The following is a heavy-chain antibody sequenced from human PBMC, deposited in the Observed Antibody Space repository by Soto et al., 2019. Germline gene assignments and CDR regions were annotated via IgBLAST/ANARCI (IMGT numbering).Heavy chain of an antibody. CDR3: ARAPHYYDSSRANWLDP. CDR2: ISYHGVT. V-gene: IGHV4-61*01. CDR1: GGSVNRGSYS. Sequence: SETLSLTCTVSGGSVNRGSYSWVWIRQPPGGGLEWIGYISYHGVTYYNPSLKSRVTISVDTSKNQFSLKVKSVTAADAAFYYCARAPHYYDSSRANWLDPWGQGTLVTVSS. J-gene: IGHJ5*02. D-gene: IGHD3-22*01.